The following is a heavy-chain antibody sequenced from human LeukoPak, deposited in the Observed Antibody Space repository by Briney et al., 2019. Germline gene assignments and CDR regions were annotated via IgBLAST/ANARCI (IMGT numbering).Heavy chain of an antibody. CDR2: IWYDGSNK. V-gene: IGHV3-33*01. J-gene: IGHJ5*02. CDR1: GFTFSSYG. CDR3: ARGRGYCSGGSCYSWFDP. D-gene: IGHD2-15*01. Sequence: PGRSLRLSCAASGFTFSSYGMHWVRQAPGKGLEWVAVIWYDGSNKHYADSVKGRFTISRDNSKNTLYLQMNSLRAEDTAVYYCARGRGYCSGGSCYSWFDPWGQGTLVTVSS.